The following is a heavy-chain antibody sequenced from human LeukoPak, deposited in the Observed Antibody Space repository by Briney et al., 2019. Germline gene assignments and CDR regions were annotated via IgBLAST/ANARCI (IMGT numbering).Heavy chain of an antibody. CDR3: ARDYTAMAHFDF. V-gene: IGHV3-21*01. J-gene: IGHJ4*02. CDR2: IDRSSTYI. CDR1: GFTFSGYS. D-gene: IGHD5-18*01. Sequence: GRSLRLSCAASGFTFSGYSMNWVRQAPGKGLEWVASIDRSSTYIYYADLSKGRFTISRDNAKNSLYLQMNSLRAEDTAVYYCARDYTAMAHFDFWGQGTLVTVTS.